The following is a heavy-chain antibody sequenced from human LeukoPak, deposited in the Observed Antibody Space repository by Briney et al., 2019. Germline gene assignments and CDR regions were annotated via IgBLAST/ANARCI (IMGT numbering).Heavy chain of an antibody. J-gene: IGHJ4*02. CDR1: GFTFADYA. CDR2: ISWNSGSI. Sequence: GRSLRLSCAASGFTFADYAMHWVRQAPGKGLEWVSGISWNSGSIGYADSVKGRFTISRDNAKNSLYLQMNSLRAEDTALYYCAKDIAYYYDSSGYSANFDYWGQGTLVTVSS. D-gene: IGHD3-22*01. CDR3: AKDIAYYYDSSGYSANFDY. V-gene: IGHV3-9*01.